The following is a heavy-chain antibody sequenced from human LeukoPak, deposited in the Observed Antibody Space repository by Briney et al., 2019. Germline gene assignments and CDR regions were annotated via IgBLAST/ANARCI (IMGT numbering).Heavy chain of an antibody. CDR2: ISGSGGST. Sequence: GGSLRLSCAASGFTFSSYAMSWVRQAPGKGLEWVSAISGSGGSTYYADSVKGRFTISRDNSKNTLYLQMNSLRAEDTAVYYCAKEGQYYHSSDYYVKPFDYWGQGTLVTVSS. J-gene: IGHJ4*02. CDR3: AKEGQYYHSSDYYVKPFDY. V-gene: IGHV3-23*01. CDR1: GFTFSSYA. D-gene: IGHD3-22*01.